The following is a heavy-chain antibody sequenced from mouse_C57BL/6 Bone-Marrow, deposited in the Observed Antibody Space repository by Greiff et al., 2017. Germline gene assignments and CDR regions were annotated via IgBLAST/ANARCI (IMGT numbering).Heavy chain of an antibody. V-gene: IGHV10-3*01. CDR1: GFTFNTYA. CDR2: IRSKSSNYAT. CDR3: VRKNAMDY. J-gene: IGHJ4*01. Sequence: EVQVVESGGGLVQPKGSVKLSCAASGFTFNTYAMHWVRQAPGKGLEWVGRIRSKSSNYATYYDDSVKDRFTIASDVSQSMLYLQMNNLKTEDTAMYYCVRKNAMDYWGQGTSVTVSS.